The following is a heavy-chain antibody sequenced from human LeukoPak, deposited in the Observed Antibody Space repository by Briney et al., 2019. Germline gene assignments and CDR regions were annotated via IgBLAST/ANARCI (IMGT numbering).Heavy chain of an antibody. V-gene: IGHV3-48*01. J-gene: IGHJ4*02. CDR1: GFTLSSYN. CDR3: AREGASLLWFGELKGFDY. Sequence: PGGSLRLSCAVSGFTLSSYNMNWVRQAPGKGLEWVSYIRNSGNTIYYADSVKGRFTISRDPAKNSLYLQMNSLRAEDTAVYYCAREGASLLWFGELKGFDYWGQGTLVTVSS. D-gene: IGHD3-10*01. CDR2: IRNSGNTI.